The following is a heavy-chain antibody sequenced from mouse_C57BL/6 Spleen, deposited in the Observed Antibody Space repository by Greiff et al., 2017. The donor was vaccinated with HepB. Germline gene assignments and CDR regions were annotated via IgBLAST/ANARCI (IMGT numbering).Heavy chain of an antibody. CDR2: IYPGSGNT. CDR1: GYTFTDYY. CDR3: ARGDWDGWFAY. J-gene: IGHJ3*01. Sequence: QVQLQQSGAELVRPGASVKLSCKASGYTFTDYYINWVKQRPGQGLEWIARIYPGSGNTYYNEKFKGKATLTAEKSSSTAYMQLSSLTSEDSAVYFCARGDWDGWFAYWGQGTLVTVSA. D-gene: IGHD4-1*01. V-gene: IGHV1-76*01.